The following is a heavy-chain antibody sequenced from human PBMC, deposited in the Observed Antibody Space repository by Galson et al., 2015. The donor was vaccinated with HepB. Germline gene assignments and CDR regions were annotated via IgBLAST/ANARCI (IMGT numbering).Heavy chain of an antibody. J-gene: IGHJ4*02. CDR3: ARVGSSDWYLPPDC. V-gene: IGHV3-48*01. D-gene: IGHD6-19*01. CDR2: ISSDSSTI. CDR1: GFSFSDYS. Sequence: SLRLSCAASGFSFSDYSMNWVRQAPGKGLEWVSYISSDSSTIYYADSVKGRFTISRDNAKNSLYLQMNSLRAEDTAVYYCARVGSSDWYLPPDCWGQGTLVTVSS.